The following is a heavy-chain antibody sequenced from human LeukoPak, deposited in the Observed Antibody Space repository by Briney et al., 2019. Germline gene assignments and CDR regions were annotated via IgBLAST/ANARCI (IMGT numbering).Heavy chain of an antibody. J-gene: IGHJ4*02. Sequence: PSETLSLTCNVSGGSISSGGYYWSWIRQPPGKGLEWIGEINHSGSTNYNPSLKSRVTISVDTSKNQFSLKLSSVTAADTAVYYCARGRRIAARQALDYWGQGTLVTVSS. V-gene: IGHV4-39*07. CDR2: INHSGST. CDR3: ARGRRIAARQALDY. CDR1: GGSISSGGYY. D-gene: IGHD6-6*01.